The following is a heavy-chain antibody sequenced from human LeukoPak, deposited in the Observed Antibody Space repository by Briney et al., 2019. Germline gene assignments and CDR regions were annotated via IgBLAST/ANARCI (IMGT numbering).Heavy chain of an antibody. CDR2: ISFSSTYI. D-gene: IGHD3-10*02. J-gene: IGHJ6*04. Sequence: GGSLRLSCAASGFNFTNYGMNWVRQAPGKGLEWVSSISFSSTYIYYADSVQGRFTISRDNAKNSLYLQMNSMRAEDTGVYYCAELGITMIGGVWGKGTTVTISS. CDR1: GFNFTNYG. V-gene: IGHV3-21*01. CDR3: AELGITMIGGV.